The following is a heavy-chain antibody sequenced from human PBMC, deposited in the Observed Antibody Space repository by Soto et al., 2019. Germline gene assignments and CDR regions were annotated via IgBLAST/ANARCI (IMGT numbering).Heavy chain of an antibody. Sequence: ASVKVSCKASGYTFTNYAIHWVRQAPGQRLEWMGWINAGNGNTKYSQKFQGRVTIIRDTSASTAYMELSSLRSEDTAVYYCARGPVAAAIFWFDPWGQGTLVTVSS. J-gene: IGHJ5*02. CDR3: ARGPVAAAIFWFDP. CDR1: GYTFTNYA. V-gene: IGHV1-3*01. CDR2: INAGNGNT. D-gene: IGHD6-13*01.